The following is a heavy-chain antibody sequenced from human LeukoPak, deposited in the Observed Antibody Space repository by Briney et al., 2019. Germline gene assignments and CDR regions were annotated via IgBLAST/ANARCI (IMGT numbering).Heavy chain of an antibody. CDR2: ISGSDGST. D-gene: IGHD3-10*01. CDR1: GFTFSSYA. V-gene: IGHV3-23*01. CDR3: AKGGMVRGVMNY. J-gene: IGHJ4*02. Sequence: GGSLRFSCAASGFTFSSYAMSWVRQAPGKGLEWVSAISGSDGSTYYADSVKGPFTISRDNSKNTLYLQMNSLRAEDTAVYYCAKGGMVRGVMNYWGQGTLVTVSS.